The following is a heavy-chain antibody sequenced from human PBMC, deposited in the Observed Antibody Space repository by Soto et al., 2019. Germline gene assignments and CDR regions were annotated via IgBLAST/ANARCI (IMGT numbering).Heavy chain of an antibody. CDR1: GFTFSDSF. Sequence: QVQLVESGGGLVKPGGSLRLSCAASGFTFSDSFMSWSRQTPGKGLEWLSYISGRDGNIYYADSVRGRFTISRDNAKXXXXXXXXXLRAEDTAVYYCAGDQGPNYMAVWGKGTTVTVS. CDR3: AGDQGPNYMAV. J-gene: IGHJ6*03. V-gene: IGHV3-11*01. CDR2: ISGRDGNI.